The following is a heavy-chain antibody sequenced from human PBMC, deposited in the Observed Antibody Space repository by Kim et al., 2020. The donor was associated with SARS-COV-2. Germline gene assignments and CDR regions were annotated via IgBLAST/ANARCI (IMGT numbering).Heavy chain of an antibody. D-gene: IGHD3-9*01. J-gene: IGHJ4*02. CDR2: IYYSGST. CDR3: ARYQPYFDDQGAFDY. CDR1: GGSISSYY. Sequence: SETLSLTCTVSGGSISSYYWSWIRQPPGKGLEWIGYIYYSGSTNYNPSLKSRVTISVDTSKNQFSLKLSSVTAADTAVYYCARYQPYFDDQGAFDYWGQGTLVTVSS. V-gene: IGHV4-59*01.